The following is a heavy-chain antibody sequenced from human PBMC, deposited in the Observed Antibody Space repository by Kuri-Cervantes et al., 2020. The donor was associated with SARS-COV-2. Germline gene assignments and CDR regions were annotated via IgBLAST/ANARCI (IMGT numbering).Heavy chain of an antibody. D-gene: IGHD4-23*01. CDR2: IYSGGST. J-gene: IGHJ4*02. CDR1: GFTFSSYG. V-gene: IGHV3-53*01. Sequence: GGSLRLSCAASGFTFSSYGMHWARQAPGKGLEWVSVIYSGGSTYYADSVKGRFTISRDNSKNTLYLQMNSLRAEDTAVYYCARVDRTGGNAFVDYWGQGTLVTVSS. CDR3: ARVDRTGGNAFVDY.